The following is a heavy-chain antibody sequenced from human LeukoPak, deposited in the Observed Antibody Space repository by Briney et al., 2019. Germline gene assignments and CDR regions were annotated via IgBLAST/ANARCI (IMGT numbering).Heavy chain of an antibody. CDR1: GFTFSSYA. V-gene: IGHV3-30*04. D-gene: IGHD1-26*01. J-gene: IGHJ1*01. CDR3: ARPKRYSGSYLPEYFQH. CDR2: ISYDGSNK. Sequence: GGSLRLSCAASGFTFSSYAMHWVRQAPGKGLEWVAVISYDGSNKYYADSVKGRFTISRDNSKNTLYLQMNSLRAEDTAVYYCARPKRYSGSYLPEYFQHWGQGTLVTVSS.